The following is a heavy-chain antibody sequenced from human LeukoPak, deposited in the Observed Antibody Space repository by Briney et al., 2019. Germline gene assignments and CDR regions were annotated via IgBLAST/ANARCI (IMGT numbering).Heavy chain of an antibody. CDR2: ISGSGGST. Sequence: GGSLRLSCAASGFTFSSYAMSWVRQAPGKGLEWVSAISGSGGSTYYADSVKGRFTISRDNSKNTLYLQMNSLRAEDTAVYYCVKGNSLYYYYYMDVWGKGTTVTVSS. V-gene: IGHV3-23*01. J-gene: IGHJ6*03. CDR1: GFTFSSYA. D-gene: IGHD2-21*01. CDR3: VKGNSLYYYYYMDV.